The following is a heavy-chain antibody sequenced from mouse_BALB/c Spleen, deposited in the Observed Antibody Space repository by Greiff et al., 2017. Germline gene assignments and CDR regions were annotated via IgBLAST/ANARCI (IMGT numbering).Heavy chain of an antibody. V-gene: IGHV1-4*02. D-gene: IGHD1-2*01. J-gene: IGHJ1*01. CDR3: ARLLRLRSYWYFDV. Sequence: QVQLQQSAAELARPGASVKMSCKASGYTFTSYTMHWVKQRPGQGLEWIGYINPSSGYTEYNQKFKDKTTLTADKSSSTAYMQLSSLTSEDSAVYYCARLLRLRSYWYFDVWGAGTTVTVSS. CDR1: GYTFTSYT. CDR2: INPSSGYT.